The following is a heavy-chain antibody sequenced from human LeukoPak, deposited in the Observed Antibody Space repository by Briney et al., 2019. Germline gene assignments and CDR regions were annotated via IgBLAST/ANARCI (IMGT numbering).Heavy chain of an antibody. CDR2: ISWNSGSI. CDR3: AKDRTTTVTAVDY. D-gene: IGHD4-17*01. V-gene: IGHV3-9*01. J-gene: IGHJ4*02. CDR1: GFTFDDYA. Sequence: PGGSLRLSCAASGFTFDDYAMHWVRQAPGKGLEWVPGISWNSGSIGYADSVKGRFTISRDNPKNTLYLQMNSLRAEDTAVYYCAKDRTTTVTAVDYWGQGTLVTVSS.